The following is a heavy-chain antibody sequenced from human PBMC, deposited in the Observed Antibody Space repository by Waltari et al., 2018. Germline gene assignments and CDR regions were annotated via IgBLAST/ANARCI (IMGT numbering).Heavy chain of an antibody. CDR2: IYNNGRT. J-gene: IGHJ5*02. Sequence: QVQLQESGPGLVKPSETLSLTCTVSGGSMSTYHWRWIRQPPGKGLEWIGEIYNNGRTNDYPSLKSRVTISVDTSKNQFSLHLSSVTAADTAVYFCARGPAASTNWFDPWSQGTLVTVSS. D-gene: IGHD2-2*01. CDR1: GGSMSTYH. CDR3: ARGPAASTNWFDP. V-gene: IGHV4-59*01.